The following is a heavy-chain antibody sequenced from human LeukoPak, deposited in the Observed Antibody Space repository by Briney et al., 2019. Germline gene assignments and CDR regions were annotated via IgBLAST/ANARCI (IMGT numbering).Heavy chain of an antibody. D-gene: IGHD1-26*01. CDR3: ARQGIVGATVDY. Sequence: SETLSLTCTVSGGSISNYHWSWIRQPPGKGLEWIGYIYYTGSTNYNPSLKSRVTISVDTSKKQFSLKLSSVTAADTAVYYCARQGIVGATVDYWGQGTLVTVSS. J-gene: IGHJ4*02. CDR2: IYYTGST. CDR1: GGSISNYH. V-gene: IGHV4-59*08.